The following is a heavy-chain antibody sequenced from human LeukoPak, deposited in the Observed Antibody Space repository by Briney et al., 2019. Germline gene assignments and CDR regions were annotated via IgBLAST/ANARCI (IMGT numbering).Heavy chain of an antibody. CDR2: FNPNSGGT. CDR3: ARAQVAGTVFDY. J-gene: IGHJ4*02. CDR1: GYTFTGYY. D-gene: IGHD6-19*01. Sequence: ASVKVSCKASGYTFTGYYMHWVRQAPGQGLEWMGWFNPNSGGTNYAQKFQGRVTMTRDTSISTAYMELSRLRSDDTAVYYCARAQVAGTVFDYWGQGTLVTVSS. V-gene: IGHV1-2*02.